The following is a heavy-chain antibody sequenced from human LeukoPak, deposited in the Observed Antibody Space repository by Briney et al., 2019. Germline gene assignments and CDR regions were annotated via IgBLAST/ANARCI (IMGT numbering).Heavy chain of an antibody. CDR3: ARVVEYQLLLNWFDP. V-gene: IGHV4-59*06. CDR2: IRCSGNT. D-gene: IGHD2-2*01. Sequence: SETLSLTCTVSGGSISNYYWSWIRQHPGKGLEWIGYIRCSGNTYYNPSLKSRVTISVDTSKNQFSLKLSSVTAADTAVYYCARVVEYQLLLNWFDPWGQGTLVTVSS. CDR1: GGSISNYY. J-gene: IGHJ5*02.